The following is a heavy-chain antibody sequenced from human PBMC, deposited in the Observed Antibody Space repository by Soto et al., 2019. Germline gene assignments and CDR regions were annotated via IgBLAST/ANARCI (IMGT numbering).Heavy chain of an antibody. CDR1: GGSFSDYY. CDR2: VTHGGST. Sequence: QVQLQQWGAGLLKPSETLSLTCPVNGGSFSDYYWTWIRQPPGKGLEWIGEVTHGGSTHYNPSLKSRVSISVDASMKQFSVNLTFVTAADTAVYYCAREWWSGSLIGGSLGGEGTLVTVSS. J-gene: IGHJ4*02. D-gene: IGHD3-3*01. V-gene: IGHV4-34*01. CDR3: AREWWSGSLIGGSL.